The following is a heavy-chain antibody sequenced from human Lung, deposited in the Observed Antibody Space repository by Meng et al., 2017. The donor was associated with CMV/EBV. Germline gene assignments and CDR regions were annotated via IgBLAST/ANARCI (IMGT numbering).Heavy chain of an antibody. V-gene: IGHV3-7*01. CDR2: IKEDGTEK. CDR3: AKVGSSTRLERD. CDR1: GLNFKTYW. J-gene: IGHJ4*02. Sequence: GGSXRLXCAASGLNFKTYWMTWVRQAPGKGLEWVANIKEDGTEKNYVDSVKGRFTISRDNVKNSVYLQMNSLRADDTAVYYCAKVGSSTRLERDWGQGTLVTVSS. D-gene: IGHD1-1*01.